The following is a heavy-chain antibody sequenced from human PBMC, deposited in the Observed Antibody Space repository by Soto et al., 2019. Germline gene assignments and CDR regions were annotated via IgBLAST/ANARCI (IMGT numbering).Heavy chain of an antibody. V-gene: IGHV3-11*01. CDR2: ISSSGSTI. CDR3: ARAVYCSGGSCDSYYYYGMDV. D-gene: IGHD2-15*01. Sequence: QVQLVESGGGLVKPGGSLRLSCAASGFTFSDYYMSWIRQAPGKGLEWVSYISSSGSTIYYADSVKGRFTISRDNAKNALYLQMNSLRAEDTAVYYCARAVYCSGGSCDSYYYYGMDVWGQGTTVTVSS. CDR1: GFTFSDYY. J-gene: IGHJ6*02.